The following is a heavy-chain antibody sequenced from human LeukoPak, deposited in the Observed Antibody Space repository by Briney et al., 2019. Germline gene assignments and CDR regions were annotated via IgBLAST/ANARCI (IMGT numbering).Heavy chain of an antibody. V-gene: IGHV3-11*06. CDR1: GFTFSDYY. D-gene: IGHD3-10*02. Sequence: PGGSLRLSCAASGFTFSDYYMSWIRQAPGKGLEWVSSISSSGGSTNYADSVKGRFTISRDNAKNSLYLQMDSLRAEDTAVYYCAELGITMIGGVWGKGTTVTISS. J-gene: IGHJ6*04. CDR2: ISSSGGST. CDR3: AELGITMIGGV.